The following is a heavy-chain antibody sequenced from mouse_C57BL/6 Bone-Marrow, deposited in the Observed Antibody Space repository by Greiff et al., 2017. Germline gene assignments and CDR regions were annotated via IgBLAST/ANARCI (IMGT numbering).Heavy chain of an antibody. D-gene: IGHD1-1*01. CDR3: ARWYYGRSIWYFDV. V-gene: IGHV1-80*01. CDR1: GYAFSSYW. J-gene: IGHJ1*03. CDR2: IYPGDGDT. Sequence: VQLQQSGAELVKPGASVKISCKASGYAFSSYWMNWVKQRPGKGLEWIGQIYPGDGDTNYNGKFKGKATLTADKSSSTAYMQLSSLTSEDSAVYFCARWYYGRSIWYFDVWGTGTTVTVSS.